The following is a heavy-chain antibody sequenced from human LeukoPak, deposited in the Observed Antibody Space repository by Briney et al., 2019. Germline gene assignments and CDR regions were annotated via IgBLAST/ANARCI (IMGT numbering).Heavy chain of an antibody. J-gene: IGHJ4*02. CDR3: ARGRITMVRGVNY. Sequence: SETLSLTCAVYGGSFSNYYWNWIRQPPGKGLERIGEIDHSGSTNYNPYLKSRVTISLDTSKNQFSLMLRFVTAADTAVYYCARGRITMVRGVNYWGQGTLVTVSS. D-gene: IGHD3-10*01. CDR1: GGSFSNYY. CDR2: IDHSGST. V-gene: IGHV4-34*01.